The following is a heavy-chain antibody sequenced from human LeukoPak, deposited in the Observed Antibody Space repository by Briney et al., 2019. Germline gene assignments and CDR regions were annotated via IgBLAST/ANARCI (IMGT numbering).Heavy chain of an antibody. CDR3: AGGDSGWLLDY. Sequence: GGSLRLSCAASGFSFSRYGMHWVRQAPGKGLEGVAVVWFDERNKYYADSVKGRFTISRDNYKNTLYLQMNSRRDEDAAVYYCAGGDSGWLLDYWGQGTAVTVSS. CDR1: GFSFSRYG. CDR2: VWFDERNK. J-gene: IGHJ4*02. V-gene: IGHV3-33*01. D-gene: IGHD6-19*01.